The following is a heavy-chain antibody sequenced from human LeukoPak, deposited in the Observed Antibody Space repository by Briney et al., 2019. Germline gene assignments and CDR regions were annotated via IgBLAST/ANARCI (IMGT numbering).Heavy chain of an antibody. Sequence: GGSLRLSCAASGFTFSSYSMNWVRQAPGKGLEWVSSISSISSYIYYADSVKGRFTISRDNAKNSLHLQMNSLRAEDTAVYYCARREVAAEISFGLGYWGQGTLVTVSS. J-gene: IGHJ4*02. V-gene: IGHV3-21*01. D-gene: IGHD2-15*01. CDR2: ISSISSYI. CDR3: ARREVAAEISFGLGY. CDR1: GFTFSSYS.